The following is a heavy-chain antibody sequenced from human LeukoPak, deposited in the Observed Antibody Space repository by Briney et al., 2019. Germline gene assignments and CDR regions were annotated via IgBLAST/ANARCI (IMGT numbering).Heavy chain of an antibody. CDR2: ISYDGSNK. CDR1: GLTFSSHW. Sequence: GGSLRLSCAASGLTFSSHWMHWVRQAPGKGLEWVAVISYDGSNKYYADSVKGRFTISRDNSKNTLYLQMNSLRAEDTAVYYCAKDPGADGSYFIGPPRYYFDYWGQGTLVTVSS. J-gene: IGHJ4*02. CDR3: AKDPGADGSYFIGPPRYYFDY. V-gene: IGHV3-30*18. D-gene: IGHD1-26*01.